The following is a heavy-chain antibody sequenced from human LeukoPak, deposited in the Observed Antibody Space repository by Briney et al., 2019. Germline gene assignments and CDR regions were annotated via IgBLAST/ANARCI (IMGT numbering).Heavy chain of an antibody. D-gene: IGHD3-3*01. CDR2: INPNSGGT. CDR1: GYTFTGYY. CDR3: ARHLQGPFDPCDFWSGYPPAPYRMEL. V-gene: IGHV1-2*02. J-gene: IGHJ6*02. Sequence: GASVKVSCKASGYTFTGYYMHWVRQAPGQGLEWMGWINPNSGGTNYAQKFQGRVTMTRDTSISTAYMELSRLRSDDTAVYYCARHLQGPFDPCDFWSGYPPAPYRMELWGQGPKVPVSS.